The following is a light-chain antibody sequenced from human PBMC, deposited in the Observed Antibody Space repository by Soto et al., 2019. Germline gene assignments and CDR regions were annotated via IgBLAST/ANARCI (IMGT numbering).Light chain of an antibody. J-gene: IGKJ1*01. CDR1: QSFSNS. Sequence: EIVLTQSPATLSLSPGERATLSCRASQSFSNSLAWYQQRPDQAPRLLIYGTTNRAAGIPARFSGSGSGTDFTLTINSLETADFEVYYWQQCCNWWTFGNGIKVDIK. CDR3: QQCCNWWT. CDR2: GTT. V-gene: IGKV3-11*01.